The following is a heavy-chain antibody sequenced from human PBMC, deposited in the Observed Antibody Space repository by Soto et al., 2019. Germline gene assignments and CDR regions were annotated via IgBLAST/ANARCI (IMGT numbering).Heavy chain of an antibody. CDR2: ISWNSGSI. J-gene: IGHJ4*02. CDR1: GFTFDDYA. Sequence: EVQLVESGGGLVQPGRSLRLSCAASGFTFDDYAMHWVLQAPGKGLEWGSGISWNSGSIGYADSVKGRFTISRDNAKNSLYLQMNSLRAEDTDLYYCAKDMGRGLAVADYWGQGTLVTVSS. V-gene: IGHV3-9*01. CDR3: AKDMGRGLAVADY. D-gene: IGHD6-19*01.